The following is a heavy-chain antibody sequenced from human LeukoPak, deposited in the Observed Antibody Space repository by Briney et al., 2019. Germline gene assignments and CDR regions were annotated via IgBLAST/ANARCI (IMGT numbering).Heavy chain of an antibody. J-gene: IGHJ6*02. CDR2: ISSAGPT. CDR3: ARRILYSGMDV. V-gene: IGHV3-53*01. D-gene: IGHD2-21*01. CDR1: GFSVSSNH. Sequence: GGSLRLSCAAPGFSVSSNHMIWVRQAPGKGLEWVSAISSAGPTYYVESVKGRFTISRDNSENTVHLQMNSLRAEDTAVYYCARRILYSGMDVWGQGTTVTVSS.